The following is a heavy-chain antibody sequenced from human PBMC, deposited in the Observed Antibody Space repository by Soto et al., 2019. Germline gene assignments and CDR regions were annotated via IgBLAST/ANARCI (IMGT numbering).Heavy chain of an antibody. D-gene: IGHD3-10*01. J-gene: IGHJ4*02. CDR3: TSDRYPRFYHGSGSYPYY. V-gene: IGHV3-74*01. CDR2: INSDGSTT. Sequence: GGSLRLSCAASGFTFSSYWMHWVRQVPGKGLVWVSRINSDGSTTTYADSVKGRFTISRDNPKTSLFLQMNSLRVEDTAVYFCTSDRYPRFYHGSGSYPYYWGQGTPVTVSS. CDR1: GFTFSSYW.